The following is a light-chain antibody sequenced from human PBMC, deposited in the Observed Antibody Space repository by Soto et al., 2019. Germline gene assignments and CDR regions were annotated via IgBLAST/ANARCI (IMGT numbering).Light chain of an antibody. CDR3: QSYDSSLSALYV. V-gene: IGLV1-40*01. J-gene: IGLJ1*01. CDR1: SSNIGAGYD. Sequence: QSVLTQPPSVSGAPGQRVTTSCTGSSSNIGAGYDVHWYQQLPGTAPKLLIYDNSNRPSGVPDRFSGSKSGTSASLAITGLQAEDEADYYCQSYDSSLSALYVFGTGTKVTVL. CDR2: DNS.